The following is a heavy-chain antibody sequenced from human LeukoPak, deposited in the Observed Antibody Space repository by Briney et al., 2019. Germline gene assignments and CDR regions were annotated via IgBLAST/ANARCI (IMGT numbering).Heavy chain of an antibody. CDR2: IYYSGST. J-gene: IGHJ6*03. CDR1: GGSISSSSYY. V-gene: IGHV4-39*07. D-gene: IGHD4-11*01. Sequence: PSETLSLTCTVSGGSISSSSYYWGWIRQPPGKGLEWIGSIYYSGSTNYNPSLKSRVTISVDTSKNQFSLKLSSVTAADTAVYYCARMPYSNYMDVWGKGTTVTVSS. CDR3: ARMPYSNYMDV.